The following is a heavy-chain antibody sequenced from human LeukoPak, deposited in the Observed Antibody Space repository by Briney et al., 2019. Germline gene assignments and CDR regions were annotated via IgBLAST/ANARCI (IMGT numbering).Heavy chain of an antibody. J-gene: IGHJ6*03. CDR2: ISSSGSTI. Sequence: NPGGSLRLSCAVSGFTFSAYYMSWIRQAPGKGLEWVSYISSSGSTIYYADSVKGRFTISTDNAKISLYLQMNSLRAEDTAVYYCARQKYYYDSSGYYYYYYYMDVWGKGTTVTVA. CDR3: ARQKYYYDSSGYYYYYYYMDV. V-gene: IGHV3-11*04. D-gene: IGHD3-22*01. CDR1: GFTFSAYY.